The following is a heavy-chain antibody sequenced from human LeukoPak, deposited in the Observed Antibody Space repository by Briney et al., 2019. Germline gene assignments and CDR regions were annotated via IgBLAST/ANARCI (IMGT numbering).Heavy chain of an antibody. CDR3: AKDTASSWWYFDL. J-gene: IGHJ2*01. Sequence: GGSLRLSCAASGFTFSSYAMSWVRQAPGKGLEWVSAITGSGGSTYYADSVKGRFTISRDNSKNTLYLQMNSLRAEDTAVYYCAKDTASSWWYFDLWGRGTPVTLSS. CDR1: GFTFSSYA. V-gene: IGHV3-23*01. D-gene: IGHD5-18*01. CDR2: ITGSGGST.